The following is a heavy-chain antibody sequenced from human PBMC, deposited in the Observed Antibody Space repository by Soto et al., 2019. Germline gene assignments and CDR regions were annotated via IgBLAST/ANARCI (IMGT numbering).Heavy chain of an antibody. CDR1: GLTFSNVW. CDR3: AITAMINRDSSTSFDY. V-gene: IGHV3-15*01. Sequence: PGGSLRLSCAASGLTFSNVWMTWVRQAPRKGLEWVGRIKSKSDGETADVAAPVKARFTISRDDSKNTVFPEMNSLKSEDTALYYCAITAMINRDSSTSFDYWGRGTQVTVSS. J-gene: IGHJ4*02. CDR2: IKSKSDGETA. D-gene: IGHD5-18*01.